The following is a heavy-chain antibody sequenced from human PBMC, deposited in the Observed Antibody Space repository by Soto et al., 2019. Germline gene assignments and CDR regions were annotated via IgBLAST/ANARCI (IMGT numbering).Heavy chain of an antibody. CDR1: GGSFSGYY. V-gene: IGHV4-34*01. Sequence: QVQLQQWGAGLLKPSETLSLTCAVYGGSFSGYYWSWIRQPPGKGLEWIGEINHSGSTNYNPSLTNRINISVDTPKNQFSLKLSSVTAADTAVYYCARGRLGIAAAGTFDYWGQGTLVTVSS. J-gene: IGHJ4*02. CDR3: ARGRLGIAAAGTFDY. CDR2: INHSGST. D-gene: IGHD6-13*01.